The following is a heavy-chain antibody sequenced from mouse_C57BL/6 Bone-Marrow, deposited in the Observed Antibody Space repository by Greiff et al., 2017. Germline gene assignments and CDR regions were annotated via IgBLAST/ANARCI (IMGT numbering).Heavy chain of an antibody. V-gene: IGHV1-4*01. D-gene: IGHD2-4*01. Sequence: QVQLQQSGAELARPGASVKMSCKASGYTFTSYTMHWVKQRPGQGLEWIGYINPSSGYTKYNQKFKDKATLTVDKSSSTAYMQLSSLTSEDSAVYYCAREGYYDYDLYYAMDYWGQGTSVTVSS. CDR3: AREGYYDYDLYYAMDY. CDR2: INPSSGYT. CDR1: GYTFTSYT. J-gene: IGHJ4*01.